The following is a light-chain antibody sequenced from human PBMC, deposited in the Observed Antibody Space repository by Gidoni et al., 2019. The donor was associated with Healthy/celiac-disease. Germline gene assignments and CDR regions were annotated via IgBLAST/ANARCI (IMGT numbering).Light chain of an antibody. CDR1: QSISSW. J-gene: IGKJ1*01. CDR2: KAS. V-gene: IGKV1-5*03. CDR3: QQYSSYPWT. Sequence: DIPLTQSPSTLSASVGDRVTLTCRASQSISSWLAWYQQKPGKAPKLLIYKASSLESGVPSRFSGSGSGTEFTLTISSLQPDDFATYYCQQYSSYPWTFGQGTKVEIK.